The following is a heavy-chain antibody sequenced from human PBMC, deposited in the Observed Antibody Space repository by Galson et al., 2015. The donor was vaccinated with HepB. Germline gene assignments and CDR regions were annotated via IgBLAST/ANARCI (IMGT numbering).Heavy chain of an antibody. J-gene: IGHJ2*01. CDR3: ARHREQWLIQDWYFDL. V-gene: IGHV5-10-1*01. CDR1: GYSFTSYW. D-gene: IGHD6-19*01. Sequence: QSGAEVTKPGESLRISCKGSGYSFTSYWINWVRQMPGKGLEWMGTIAPTDSYTKYSPPFQGHVTISVDKSISTAYLQWSSLKASDTAMYYCARHREQWLIQDWYFDLWGRGTLVTVSS. CDR2: IAPTDSYT.